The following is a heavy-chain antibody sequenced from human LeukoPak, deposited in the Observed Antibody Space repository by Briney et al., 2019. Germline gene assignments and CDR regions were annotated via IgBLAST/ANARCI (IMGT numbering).Heavy chain of an antibody. V-gene: IGHV3-7*01. CDR2: IKQDGSEK. CDR3: ARDEGSSWYNWFDP. D-gene: IGHD6-13*01. CDR1: GFTFSSYW. J-gene: IGHJ5*02. Sequence: GGSLRLSCAASGFTFSSYWMSWVRQAPGKGLEWVANIKQDGSEKYYVDSVKGRFTISRDNAKNSLYLQMNSPRAEDTAVYYCARDEGSSWYNWFDPWGQGTLVTVSS.